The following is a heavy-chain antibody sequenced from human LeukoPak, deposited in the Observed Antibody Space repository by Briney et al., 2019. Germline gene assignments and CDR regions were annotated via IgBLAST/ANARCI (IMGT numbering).Heavy chain of an antibody. D-gene: IGHD2-2*02. CDR3: ARRVGQYCSSTSCYTFDY. Sequence: ASVKVSCKASYYSFTSYGTSWVRQAPGQGLEWMGWISAYNGNTNYAQKLQGRVTMTTDTSTSTAYMELRSLRSDDTAVYYCARRVGQYCSSTSCYTFDYWGQGTLVTVSS. CDR2: ISAYNGNT. J-gene: IGHJ4*02. CDR1: YYSFTSYG. V-gene: IGHV1-18*01.